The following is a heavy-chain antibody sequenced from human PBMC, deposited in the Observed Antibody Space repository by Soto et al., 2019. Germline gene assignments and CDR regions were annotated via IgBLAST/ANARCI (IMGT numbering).Heavy chain of an antibody. CDR2: KTYDGSNK. J-gene: IGHJ4*02. D-gene: IGHD1-26*01. V-gene: IGHV3-30-3*01. CDR3: ARAGGLLVDY. Sequence: QVQLVESGGGVVQPGRSLRLSCAASGFMFSSYAMHWVRQAPGKGLEWGAVKTYDGSNKYYADSVKGRFTSSRDNSKNTLYMQMNSLRAEDTAVYYCARAGGLLVDYWGQGTLVTVSS. CDR1: GFMFSSYA.